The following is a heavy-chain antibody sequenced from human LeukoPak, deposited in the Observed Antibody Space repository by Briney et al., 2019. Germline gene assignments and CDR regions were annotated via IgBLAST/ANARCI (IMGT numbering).Heavy chain of an antibody. CDR2: ISGSGRTI. Sequence: GGSLRLSCAASGFTFSSYEMNWVRQAPGKGLEWVSYISGSGRTIYYANSVKGRFTISRDNAKNSLYLQMNSLTAEDTAVYYCAKDDAWLRFGEWSQGTLVTVSS. CDR3: AKDDAWLRFGE. V-gene: IGHV3-48*03. J-gene: IGHJ4*02. CDR1: GFTFSSYE. D-gene: IGHD3-10*01.